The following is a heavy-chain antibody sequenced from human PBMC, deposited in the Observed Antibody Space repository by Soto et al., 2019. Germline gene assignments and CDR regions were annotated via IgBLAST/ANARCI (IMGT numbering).Heavy chain of an antibody. Sequence: QLQLQESGPGLVKPSQTLSLTCSVSGGYVSSGVHYWSWIRQPPGKGLEWIGYVYYTGSTYYNPSLEGRVTTTLDTSKYQFAPKLNSVTASDAAVYFCATESSGSSPLHFDFWGQGALVTVSS. V-gene: IGHV4-30-4*01. D-gene: IGHD3-22*01. CDR3: ATESSGSSPLHFDF. J-gene: IGHJ4*02. CDR1: GGYVSSGVHY. CDR2: VYYTGST.